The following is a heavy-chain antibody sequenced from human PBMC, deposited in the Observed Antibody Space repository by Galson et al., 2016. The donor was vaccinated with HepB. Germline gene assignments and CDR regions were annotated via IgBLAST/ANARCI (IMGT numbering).Heavy chain of an antibody. CDR1: GFTFNTFG. CDR3: ARDPGLTTCKFGYYYFDS. V-gene: IGHV3-33*01. Sequence: SLRLSCAASGFTFNTFGFHWVRQAPGKGLEWVAAIWFNGRNEYYADSVKGRFSISRDNSKNTMSLQMNNLRADDTAVYYCARDPGLTTCKFGYYYFDSWGQGTLVTVSS. J-gene: IGHJ5*01. D-gene: IGHD3-3*01. CDR2: IWFNGRNE.